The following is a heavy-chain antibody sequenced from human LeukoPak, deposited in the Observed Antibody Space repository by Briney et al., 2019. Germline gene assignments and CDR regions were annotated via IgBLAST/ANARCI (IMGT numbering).Heavy chain of an antibody. J-gene: IGHJ5*02. CDR1: GYTFTSYD. D-gene: IGHD3-22*01. V-gene: IGHV1-8*01. Sequence: ASVKVSCKASGYTFTSYDINWVRQATGQGLEWMGWMNPNSGNTGYAQKFQGRVTMTRNTSISTAYMELSSLRSEDTAVYYCASMGETYYYDRWFDPWGQGTLVTVSS. CDR3: ASMGETYYYDRWFDP. CDR2: MNPNSGNT.